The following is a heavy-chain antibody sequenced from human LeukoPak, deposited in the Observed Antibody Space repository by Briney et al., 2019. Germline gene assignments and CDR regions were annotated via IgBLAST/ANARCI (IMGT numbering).Heavy chain of an antibody. CDR1: GGTFSSYA. D-gene: IGHD3-3*01. CDR2: IIPIFGTA. V-gene: IGHV1-69*13. Sequence: SVKVSCKASGGTFSSYAISWVRQAPGQGLEWMGGIIPIFGTANYAQKFQGRVTITADESTSTAYMELSSLRSEDAAVYYCARESGPSITIFGVVKREQGDWFDPWGQGTLVTVSS. CDR3: ARESGPSITIFGVVKREQGDWFDP. J-gene: IGHJ5*02.